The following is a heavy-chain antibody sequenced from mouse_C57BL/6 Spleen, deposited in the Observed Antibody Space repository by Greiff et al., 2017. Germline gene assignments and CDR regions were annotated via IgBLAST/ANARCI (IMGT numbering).Heavy chain of an antibody. J-gene: IGHJ1*03. CDR2: IYPSDSET. CDR3: ARDYGSYWYFDV. V-gene: IGHV1-61*01. D-gene: IGHD1-1*01. CDR1: GYTFTSYW. Sequence: QVQLQQPGAELVRPGSSVTLSCKASGYTFTSYWMDWVKQRPGQGLEWIGNIYPSDSETHYNQKFKDKATLTVDKSSSTAYMQLSSLTSEDSAVYYCARDYGSYWYFDVWGTGTTVTVSS.